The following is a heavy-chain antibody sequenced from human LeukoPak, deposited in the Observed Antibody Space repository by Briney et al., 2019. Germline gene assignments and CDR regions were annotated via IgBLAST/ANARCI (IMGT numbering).Heavy chain of an antibody. Sequence: GGSPRLSCAASGFTFSNYVMGWVRQPPGEGLQWVSVISGSGITTYYARPVKGRFTISRDNSKHTLYLQMNNLRAEDTAIYYCAKTGLYSSSSRGYFDYWGQGTLVTVSS. CDR3: AKTGLYSSSSRGYFDY. CDR2: ISGSGITT. V-gene: IGHV3-23*01. D-gene: IGHD6-6*01. CDR1: GFTFSNYV. J-gene: IGHJ4*02.